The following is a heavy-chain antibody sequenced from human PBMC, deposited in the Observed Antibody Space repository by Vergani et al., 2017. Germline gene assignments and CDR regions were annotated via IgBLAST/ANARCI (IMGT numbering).Heavy chain of an antibody. CDR2: INGGRT. CDR3: AKDSRQLGSVDY. CDR1: GFNFNNYG. V-gene: IGHV3-23*01. Sequence: EVQLLESGGGLVQPGGSLRISCAASGFNFNNYGMSWVRQSPGKGLEWVSAINGGRTYYADSVKDRFTISTDNFKNTLYLQMMSLRAEDTAVYYCAKDSRQLGSVDYWGQGTLVTVSS. J-gene: IGHJ4*02. D-gene: IGHD6-6*01.